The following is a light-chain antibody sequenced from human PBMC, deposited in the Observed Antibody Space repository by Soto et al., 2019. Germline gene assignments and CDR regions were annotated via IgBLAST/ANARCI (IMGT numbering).Light chain of an antibody. Sequence: DLQLTQSPSFLSASVGDRVTITCRASQDISTHLAWYQQKPGRAPKLLIVSASTLPSGVPSGFSGGGSGTEFTLTISRRQPEEFATYYCRQVKNYPLSVGGGTKVEIK. V-gene: IGKV1-9*01. CDR1: QDISTH. CDR2: SAS. J-gene: IGKJ4*01. CDR3: RQVKNYPLS.